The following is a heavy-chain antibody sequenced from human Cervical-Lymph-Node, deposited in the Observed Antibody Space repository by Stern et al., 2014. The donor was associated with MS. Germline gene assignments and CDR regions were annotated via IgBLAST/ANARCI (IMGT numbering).Heavy chain of an antibody. Sequence: EEQLVESGGGLVKPGGSLRLSCAASGFTFSSYSMNWVRQAPGKGLEWVASSSSGGSYIYYADSLKGRFTISRDDAKNSLYLQMNSLRAEDTAVYYCARGRGGNYRYYFDYWGQGTLVTVSS. D-gene: IGHD4-23*01. CDR3: ARGRGGNYRYYFDY. V-gene: IGHV3-21*01. J-gene: IGHJ4*02. CDR2: SSSGGSYI. CDR1: GFTFSSYS.